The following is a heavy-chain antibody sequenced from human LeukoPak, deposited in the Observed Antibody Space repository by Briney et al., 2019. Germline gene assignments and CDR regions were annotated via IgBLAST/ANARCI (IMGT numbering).Heavy chain of an antibody. Sequence: TGGSLRLSCAASGFTVSSNYMSWVRQAPGKGLEWVSVIYSGGSTYYADSVKGRFTISRDNSKNTLYPQMNSLRAEDTAVYYCARDFLTGHFDYWGQGTLVTVSS. D-gene: IGHD3-9*01. J-gene: IGHJ4*02. CDR3: ARDFLTGHFDY. CDR1: GFTVSSNY. V-gene: IGHV3-53*01. CDR2: IYSGGST.